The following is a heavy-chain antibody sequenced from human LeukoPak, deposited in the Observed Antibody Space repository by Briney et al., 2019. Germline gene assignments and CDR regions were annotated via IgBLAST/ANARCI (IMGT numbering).Heavy chain of an antibody. CDR3: ARDLEITMIVVVPDAFDI. V-gene: IGHV3-21*01. CDR2: ISSSSSYI. J-gene: IGHJ3*02. Sequence: GGSLRLSCAASGFTFSSYGMNWVRQAPGKGLEWVSSISSSSSYIYYADSVKGRFTISRDNAKNSLYLQMNSLRAEDTAVYYCARDLEITMIVVVPDAFDIWGQGTMVTVSS. D-gene: IGHD3-22*01. CDR1: GFTFSSYG.